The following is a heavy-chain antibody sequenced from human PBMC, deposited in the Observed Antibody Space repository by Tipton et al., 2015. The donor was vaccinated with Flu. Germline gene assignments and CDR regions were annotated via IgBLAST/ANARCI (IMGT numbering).Heavy chain of an antibody. D-gene: IGHD2/OR15-2a*01. CDR1: GGSISSSSYY. J-gene: IGHJ1*01. CDR3: AKVASLLTYTGPAYFPP. V-gene: IGHV4-39*07. Sequence: GLVKPSETLSLTCTVSGGSISSSSYYWGWIRQPPGKGLEWIGTIDYSGSAYYNPSLKSRVTISVDTSKNHFSLKVTSVTAANTAGYYCAKVASLLTYTGPAYFPPWGQGTLVTVSS. CDR2: IDYSGSA.